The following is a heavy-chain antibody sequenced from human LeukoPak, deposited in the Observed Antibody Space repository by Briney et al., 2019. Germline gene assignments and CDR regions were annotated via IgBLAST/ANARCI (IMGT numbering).Heavy chain of an antibody. Sequence: SETLSLTCAVYGGSFSGYYWSWIRQPPGKGLEWIGEINHSGSTNYNPSLKSRDTISVDTSKNQFSLKLSSVTAADTAVYYCASSDSSSWYVRVVYYVYWGQGTLVTVSS. V-gene: IGHV4-34*01. J-gene: IGHJ4*02. CDR1: GGSFSGYY. D-gene: IGHD6-13*01. CDR2: INHSGST. CDR3: ASSDSSSWYVRVVYYVY.